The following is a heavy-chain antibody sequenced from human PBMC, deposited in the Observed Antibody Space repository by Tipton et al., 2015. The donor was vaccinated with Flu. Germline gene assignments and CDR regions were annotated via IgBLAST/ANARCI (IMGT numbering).Heavy chain of an antibody. J-gene: IGHJ3*02. CDR3: ARENSRVTMVRGSDAFDI. CDR2: IYTSGST. D-gene: IGHD3-10*01. V-gene: IGHV4-4*07. Sequence: TLSLTCTVSGGSISTYYWSWIRQPAGKGLEWIGLIYTSGSTNYSPSLKSRVTMSVDTSKNQFSLKLSSVTAADTAAYYCARENSRVTMVRGSDAFDIWGQGTMVTVSS. CDR1: GGSISTYY.